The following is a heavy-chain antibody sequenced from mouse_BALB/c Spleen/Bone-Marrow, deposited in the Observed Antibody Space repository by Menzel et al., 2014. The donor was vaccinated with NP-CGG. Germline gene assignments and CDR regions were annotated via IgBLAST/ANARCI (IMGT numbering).Heavy chain of an antibody. CDR3: TRQRNWDHYAMDY. V-gene: IGHV5-6*01. CDR2: ISSGGGYT. D-gene: IGHD4-1*01. J-gene: IGHJ4*01. Sequence: EVKLMESGGDLVKPGGSLKLSCAASGFTFSTYGMSWVRQTPDKRLEWVATISSGGGYTYYPDSVKGRFTISRDNANNTLYLQMSSLMSEDTAMYYCTRQRNWDHYAMDYWGQGTSVTVSS. CDR1: GFTFSTYG.